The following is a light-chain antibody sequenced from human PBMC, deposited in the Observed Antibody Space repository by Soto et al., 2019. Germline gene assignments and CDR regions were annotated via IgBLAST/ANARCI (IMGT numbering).Light chain of an antibody. CDR1: QSVSSN. V-gene: IGKV3-15*01. Sequence: EIVMTQSPATLSVSPGEGATLSCRASQSVSSNLAWYQQKPGQAPRLLMYGVSTRASGIPARFSGSGSGTEFTLTISSLQSEDFAVYYCQQYNNWPPITFGQGTRLEIK. CDR2: GVS. CDR3: QQYNNWPPIT. J-gene: IGKJ5*01.